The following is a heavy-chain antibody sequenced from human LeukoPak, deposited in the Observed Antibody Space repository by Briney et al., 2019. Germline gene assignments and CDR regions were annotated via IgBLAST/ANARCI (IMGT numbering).Heavy chain of an antibody. CDR1: GFTFSSYA. J-gene: IGHJ4*02. CDR2: ISGSGGST. D-gene: IGHD6-19*01. V-gene: IGHV3-23*01. CDR3: AKGWGTYSSGWYLFDY. Sequence: GESLRLSCAASGFTFSSYAMSWIRQAPEKGLEWVSAISGSGGSTYYADSVKGRFTISRDNSKNTLYLQMNSLRAEDTAVYYCAKGWGTYSSGWYLFDYWGQGTLVTVSS.